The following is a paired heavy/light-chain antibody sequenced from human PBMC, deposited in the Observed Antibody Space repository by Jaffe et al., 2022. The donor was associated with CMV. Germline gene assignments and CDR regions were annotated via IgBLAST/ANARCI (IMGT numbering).Heavy chain of an antibody. Sequence: EVHLVESGGGLVQSGGSLRLSCTASGFTFSSYWMSWVRQAPGKGLEWVANMNEDGNERNYLGSVRGRFTISRDNAKNSLYLQMNSLRAEDTAVYYCAFSSLFRGGSNWGQGTLVTVSS. V-gene: IGHV3-7*01. CDR2: MNEDGNER. CDR3: AFSSLFRGGSN. CDR1: GFTFSSYW. J-gene: IGHJ4*02. D-gene: IGHD3-10*02.
Light chain of an antibody. CDR1: SEHSTYA. V-gene: IGLV4-69*01. J-gene: IGLJ3*02. CDR2: VKGDGSH. CDR3: QTWGSGPWV. Sequence: QFVLTQSPSASASLGASVTLTCTLSSEHSTYAIAWHQQQPEKGPRYLMIVKGDGSHSKGDGIPDRFSGSSSGAERYLTISSLQSEDEADYYCQTWGSGPWVFGGGTKLTVL.